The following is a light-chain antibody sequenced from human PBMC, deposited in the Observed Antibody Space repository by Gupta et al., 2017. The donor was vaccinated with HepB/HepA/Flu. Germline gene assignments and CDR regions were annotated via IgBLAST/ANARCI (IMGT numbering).Light chain of an antibody. CDR1: KSGDKY. Sequence: SSELTQPPSVSVSPGQTASITCSGDKSGDKYACWYQQKPGQSPVLDIYQGSKRPSGTPERFSGSNSATTATLTMSETEAVDEDYYYSQAGDSSRGVFGGGTKLTVL. J-gene: IGLJ2*01. V-gene: IGLV3-1*01. CDR2: QGS. CDR3: QAGDSSRGV.